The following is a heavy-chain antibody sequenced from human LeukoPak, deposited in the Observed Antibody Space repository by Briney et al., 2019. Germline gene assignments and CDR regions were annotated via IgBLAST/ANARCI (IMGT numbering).Heavy chain of an antibody. CDR2: IIPIFGTA. Sequence: SVKVSCKASGGTFSSYAISWVRQAPGQGLEWMGGIIPIFGTANYAQKFQGRVTITADESTSTAYMELSSLRSEDTAVYYCARDSEKLYGDYALDYWGQGTLVTVFS. D-gene: IGHD4-17*01. J-gene: IGHJ4*02. CDR3: ARDSEKLYGDYALDY. CDR1: GGTFSSYA. V-gene: IGHV1-69*13.